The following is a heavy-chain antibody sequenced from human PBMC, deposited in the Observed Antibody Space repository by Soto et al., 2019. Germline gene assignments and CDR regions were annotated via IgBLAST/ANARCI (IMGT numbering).Heavy chain of an antibody. J-gene: IGHJ4*02. V-gene: IGHV3-15*07. CDR3: TTGVSSYGIDY. D-gene: IGHD5-18*01. CDR2: IKSKTDGGTT. CDR1: CFTFSNAW. Sequence: GAPRLSCAASCFTFSNAWVNWVRPAPGKGLEWVGRIKSKTDGGTTDYAAPVKGRFTISRDDSKNTLYLQMNSLKTEDTAVYYCTTGVSSYGIDYWGQGTLVTVSS.